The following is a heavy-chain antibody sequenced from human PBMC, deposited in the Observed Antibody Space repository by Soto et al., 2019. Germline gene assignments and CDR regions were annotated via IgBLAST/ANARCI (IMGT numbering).Heavy chain of an antibody. D-gene: IGHD3-10*01. CDR3: ARPRPNFGAVDS. CDR2: IHLGGTT. CDR1: DYSITSSTF. V-gene: IGHV4-38-2*01. Sequence: SETLSLTCAVSDYSITSSTFWGWIRQPPGKGLEWIGSIHLGGTTYYDPSLKSRVTILLDTSRNEFSLKLSSVTAADTAVYYCARPRPNFGAVDSWGQGALVTVSS. J-gene: IGHJ4*02.